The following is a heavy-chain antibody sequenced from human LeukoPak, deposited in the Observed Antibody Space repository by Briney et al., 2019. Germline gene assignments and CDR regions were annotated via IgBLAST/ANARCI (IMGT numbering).Heavy chain of an antibody. V-gene: IGHV2-5*01. CDR1: GFSLSTSGVV. D-gene: IGHD6-13*01. Sequence: ESGPTLVNPTQTLTLTCTFSGFSLSTSGVVVGWIRQPPGKALEWLALIYWNDDKRYSPSLKSRLTITKDTSKNQVVLTMTNMDPVDTATYYCAHNSGGYSSRWYGWTFDYWGQGTLVTVSS. CDR3: AHNSGGYSSRWYGWTFDY. J-gene: IGHJ4*02. CDR2: IYWNDDK.